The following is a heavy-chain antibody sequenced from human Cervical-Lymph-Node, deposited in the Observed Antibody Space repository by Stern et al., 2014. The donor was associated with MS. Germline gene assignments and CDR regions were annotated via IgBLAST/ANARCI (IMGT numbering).Heavy chain of an antibody. J-gene: IGHJ6*02. CDR1: GGTFNSYV. CDR3: ARGGIGSSRLYYHFYGMDV. D-gene: IGHD6-6*01. V-gene: IGHV1-69*01. CDR2: FVTLFSTT. Sequence: VQLVESGAEVKKPGSSVKVSCKASGGTFNSYVISWARPAPGQGLEWGGVFVTLFSTTHYAQKLQGRVTITADESRSTTYMELTSLRSDDTAVYYCARGGIGSSRLYYHFYGMDVWGQGTTVTVSS.